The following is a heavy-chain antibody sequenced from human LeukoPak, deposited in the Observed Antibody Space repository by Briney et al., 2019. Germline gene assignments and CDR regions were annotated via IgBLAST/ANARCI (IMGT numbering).Heavy chain of an antibody. CDR1: GGSFSGYY. V-gene: IGHV4-34*01. Sequence: PSETLSLTCAVYGGSFSGYYWSWIRQPPGKGLEWIGEINHSGSTNYNPSLKSRVTISVDTSKNQFSLKLSSVTAADTAVYYCARYYYDSSGYQFAYGAQGPRVTVSS. J-gene: IGHJ4*02. D-gene: IGHD3-22*01. CDR3: ARYYYDSSGYQFAY. CDR2: INHSGST.